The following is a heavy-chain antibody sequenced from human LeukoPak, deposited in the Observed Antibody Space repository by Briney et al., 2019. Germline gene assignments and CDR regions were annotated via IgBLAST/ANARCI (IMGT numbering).Heavy chain of an antibody. J-gene: IGHJ4*02. CDR3: ARGRSYGDFFDY. CDR2: IYYSGST. CDR1: GGSIGSYY. Sequence: SETLSLTCIVSGGSIGSYYWSWIRQPPGKGLEWIGHIYYSGSTNYSPSLKSRVTISVDTSKNQFSLKLSSVTAADTAVYYCARGRSYGDFFDYWGQGTLVTVSS. D-gene: IGHD3-10*01. V-gene: IGHV4-59*01.